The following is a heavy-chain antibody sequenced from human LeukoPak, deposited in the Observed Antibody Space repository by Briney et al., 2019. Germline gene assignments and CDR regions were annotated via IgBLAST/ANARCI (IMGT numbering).Heavy chain of an antibody. V-gene: IGHV4-30-4*01. CDR1: GGSISSGDYY. CDR3: ARGMRLSYWLSYKPNYFDY. J-gene: IGHJ4*02. Sequence: SQTLSLTCTVSGGSISSGDYYWSWIRQPPGKGLEWIGYIYYSGSTYYNPSLKSRVTISVDTSKNQFSLKLSSVTAADTAVYYCARGMRLSYWLSYKPNYFDYWGQGTLVTVSS. D-gene: IGHD3/OR15-3a*01. CDR2: IYYSGST.